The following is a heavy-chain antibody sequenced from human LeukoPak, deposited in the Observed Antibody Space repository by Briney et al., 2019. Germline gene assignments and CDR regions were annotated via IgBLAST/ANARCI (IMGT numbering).Heavy chain of an antibody. CDR1: GGSISSYY. Sequence: SETLSLTCTVSGGSISSYYWSWIRQPPGKGLEWIGYIYYSGSTSYSPSLKSRVTISVDTSKNQFSLKLSSVTAADTAVYYCARDLGGQQLVFDYWGQGTLVTVSS. J-gene: IGHJ4*02. D-gene: IGHD6-6*01. V-gene: IGHV4-59*01. CDR2: IYYSGST. CDR3: ARDLGGQQLVFDY.